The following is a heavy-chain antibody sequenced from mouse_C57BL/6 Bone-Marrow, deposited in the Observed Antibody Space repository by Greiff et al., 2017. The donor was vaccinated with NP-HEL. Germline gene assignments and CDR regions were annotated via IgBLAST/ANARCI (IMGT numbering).Heavy chain of an antibody. J-gene: IGHJ2*01. CDR2: LDTETGGT. CDR1: GYTFTDYE. Sequence: QVQLKQSGAELVRPGASVTLSCKASGYTFTDYEMHWVKQTPVHGLEWIGALDTETGGTAYNQKFKGKAILTADKSSSTAYMELRSLTSEDAAVYYCTDYEDYFDYWGQGTTLTVSS. D-gene: IGHD1-1*01. V-gene: IGHV1-15*01. CDR3: TDYEDYFDY.